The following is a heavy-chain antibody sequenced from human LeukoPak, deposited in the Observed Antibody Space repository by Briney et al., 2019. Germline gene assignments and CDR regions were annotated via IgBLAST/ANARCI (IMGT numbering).Heavy chain of an antibody. Sequence: PSETLSLTCTVFGGSISNYYWNWIRQPPGKGLEWIGYIYYSGSTNHNPSLNSRVTTSVDRSKNQISLNLSSVTAADTAVYYCAREPTSYYGSGSYYSFDYWGQGTLVTVSS. CDR1: GGSISNYY. J-gene: IGHJ4*02. V-gene: IGHV4-59*01. D-gene: IGHD3-10*01. CDR3: AREPTSYYGSGSYYSFDY. CDR2: IYYSGST.